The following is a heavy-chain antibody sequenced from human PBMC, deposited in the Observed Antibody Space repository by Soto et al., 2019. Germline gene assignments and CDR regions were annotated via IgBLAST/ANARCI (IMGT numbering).Heavy chain of an antibody. V-gene: IGHV3-30*18. Sequence: GGSLRLSCVASGFTFSNYGMHWVRQAPGKGLEWVAVISYDGSNKYYADSVKGRFTISRDNSKNTLYLQMTSLRTEDTALYYCAKLDEGGLQYAYYAMDVWGQGTTVTVSS. CDR1: GFTFSNYG. CDR3: AKLDEGGLQYAYYAMDV. D-gene: IGHD2-15*01. J-gene: IGHJ6*02. CDR2: ISYDGSNK.